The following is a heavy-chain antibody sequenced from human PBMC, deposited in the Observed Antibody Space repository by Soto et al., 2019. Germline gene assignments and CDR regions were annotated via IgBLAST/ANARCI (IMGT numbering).Heavy chain of an antibody. D-gene: IGHD3-9*01. CDR3: ARELRYFDWLLYFDY. J-gene: IGHJ4*02. CDR2: IYYSGST. V-gene: IGHV4-34*01. Sequence: PSETLSLTCAVYGGSFSGYYWIWIRQPPGKGLEWIGNIYYSGSTYYNPSLKSRVTISVDTSKNQFSLKLSSVTAADTAVYYCARELRYFDWLLYFDYWGQGTLVTVSS. CDR1: GGSFSGYY.